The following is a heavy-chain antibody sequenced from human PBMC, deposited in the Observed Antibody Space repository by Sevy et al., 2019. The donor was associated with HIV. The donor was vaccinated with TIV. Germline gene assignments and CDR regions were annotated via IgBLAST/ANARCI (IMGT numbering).Heavy chain of an antibody. Sequence: SETLSLTCTVSGGSVSSGSYYWSWIRQPPGKGLEWIGYIYYSGSTNYNPPLKSRVTISVDTSKNQFSLKLSSVTAADTAVYYCARANSGWYRDAFDIWGQGTMVTVSS. V-gene: IGHV4-61*01. J-gene: IGHJ3*02. CDR1: GGSVSSGSYY. D-gene: IGHD6-19*01. CDR3: ARANSGWYRDAFDI. CDR2: IYYSGST.